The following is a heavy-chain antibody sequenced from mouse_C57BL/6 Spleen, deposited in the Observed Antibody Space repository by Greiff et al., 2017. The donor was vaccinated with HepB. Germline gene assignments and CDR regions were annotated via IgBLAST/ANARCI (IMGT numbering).Heavy chain of an antibody. J-gene: IGHJ4*01. Sequence: QVQLKESGPGLVQPSQSLSITCTVSGFSLTSYGVHWVRQSPGKGLEWLGVIWSGGSTDYNAAFISRLSISKDNSKSQVFFKMNSLQADDTAIYYCARNGGDGYFYYAMDYWGQGTSVTVSS. D-gene: IGHD2-3*01. V-gene: IGHV2-2*01. CDR3: ARNGGDGYFYYAMDY. CDR2: IWSGGST. CDR1: GFSLTSYG.